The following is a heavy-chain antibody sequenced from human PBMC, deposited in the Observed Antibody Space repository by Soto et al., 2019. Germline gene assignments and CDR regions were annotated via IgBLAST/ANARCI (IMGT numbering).Heavy chain of an antibody. V-gene: IGHV1-8*01. Sequence: ASVPVSGRATVYTFTSYDINWVRQATGQGLEWMGWMNPNSGNTGYAQKFQGRVTITRNTSISTAYMELSSLRSEDTAVYYCARNTPPPYNWGQGTLVTVSS. CDR1: VYTFTSYD. CDR2: MNPNSGNT. CDR3: ARNTPPPYN. J-gene: IGHJ4*02.